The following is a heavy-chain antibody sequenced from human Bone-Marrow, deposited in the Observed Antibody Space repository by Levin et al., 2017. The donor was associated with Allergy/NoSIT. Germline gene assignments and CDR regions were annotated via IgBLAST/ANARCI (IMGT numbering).Heavy chain of an antibody. CDR3: SRDVSVRGSSAFDM. D-gene: IGHD3-16*01. Sequence: RFLRLSCAASGFTLSDHFMDWVRQAPGKGLEWVGRSRNKANSYTTEYAASVKGRFTISRDDSKNLLHLQMDSLKTEDTAVYYCSRDVSVRGSSAFDMWGQGTMVTVSS. V-gene: IGHV3-72*01. J-gene: IGHJ3*02. CDR2: SRNKANSYTT. CDR1: GFTLSDHF.